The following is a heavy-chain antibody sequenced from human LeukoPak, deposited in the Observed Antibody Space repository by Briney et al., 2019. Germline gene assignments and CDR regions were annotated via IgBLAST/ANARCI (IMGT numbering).Heavy chain of an antibody. CDR2: ISVSGDRT. D-gene: IGHD1-26*01. CDR3: AKEAGSVRPSPPIDY. Sequence: HSGGSLRLSCAGSGITVGSFSMSWVRQAPGKGLKWVSAISVSGDRTYYADYVRGRFTISRDNSKNTLYLQMNSLRAEDTAVYYCAKEAGSVRPSPPIDYWGQGTLVTVSS. V-gene: IGHV3-23*01. J-gene: IGHJ4*02. CDR1: GITVGSFS.